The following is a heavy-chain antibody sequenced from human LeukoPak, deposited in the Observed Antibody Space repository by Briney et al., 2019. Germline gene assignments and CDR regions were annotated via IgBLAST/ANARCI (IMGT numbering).Heavy chain of an antibody. J-gene: IGHJ4*02. Sequence: GASVKVSCKASGYTFTTYYIHWVRQAPGQGLEWMGIINPSGDSTSYAQKFQGRVVMTRDTSTSTVYMELSSLRSEDTAVYYCASSDQGVVTAVTPSDFDYWGQGTLVTVSS. CDR1: GYTFTTYY. CDR3: ASSDQGVVTAVTPSDFDY. D-gene: IGHD2-21*02. CDR2: INPSGDST. V-gene: IGHV1-46*01.